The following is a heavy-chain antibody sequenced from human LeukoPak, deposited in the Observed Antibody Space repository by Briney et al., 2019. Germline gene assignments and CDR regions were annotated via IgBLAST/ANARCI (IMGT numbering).Heavy chain of an antibody. CDR2: IWSDGSSQ. D-gene: IGHD1-7*01. V-gene: IGHV3-30*02. CDR3: AKDKGTYWFDY. J-gene: IGHJ4*02. CDR1: GLTFHRAG. Sequence: GGSLRLSCIVSGLTFHRAGMHWVRQAPGTGLEWVAFIWSDGSSQHYADSVKGRFTISSDNSKNTVYLQMNSLRPDDTAVYYCAKDKGTYWFDYWGQGSLVTVSS.